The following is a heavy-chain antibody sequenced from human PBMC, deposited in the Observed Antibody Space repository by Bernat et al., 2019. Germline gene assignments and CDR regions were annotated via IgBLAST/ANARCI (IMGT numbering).Heavy chain of an antibody. Sequence: EVQLVESGGGLVQPGASLRLSCAASGFTFSSYWMSWVRQAPGKGLEWVVNIKEDGSDKYHVDSVKGRFTISRDNAKNSLYLQMNSLRAEDTAIYYCATTPYGGFDYWGQGTLVTVSS. D-gene: IGHD4-17*01. V-gene: IGHV3-7*03. CDR1: GFTFSSYW. CDR2: IKEDGSDK. J-gene: IGHJ4*02. CDR3: ATTPYGGFDY.